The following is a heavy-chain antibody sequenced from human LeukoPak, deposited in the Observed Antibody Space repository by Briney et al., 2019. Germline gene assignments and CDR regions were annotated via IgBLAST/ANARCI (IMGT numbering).Heavy chain of an antibody. V-gene: IGHV3-30-3*01. J-gene: IGHJ4*02. Sequence: PGGSLRLSCAASGFTFSSYAMHWVRQAPGKGLEWVAVISYDGSNKYYADSVKGRFTISRDNSKNTLHLQMNSLRAEDTAVYYCAKDLDLAAASGDYFDYWGQGTLVTVSS. CDR3: AKDLDLAAASGDYFDY. CDR1: GFTFSSYA. D-gene: IGHD6-13*01. CDR2: ISYDGSNK.